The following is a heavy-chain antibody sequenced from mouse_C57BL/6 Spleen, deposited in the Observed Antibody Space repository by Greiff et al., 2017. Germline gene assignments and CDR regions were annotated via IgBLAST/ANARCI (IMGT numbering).Heavy chain of an antibody. CDR2: IDPETGGT. CDR3: TRGYYGSKAMDY. V-gene: IGHV1-15*01. J-gene: IGHJ4*01. CDR1: GYTFTDYE. Sequence: QVQLQQSGAELVRPGASVTLSCKASGYTFTDYEMHWVKQTPVHGLEWIGAIDPETGGTAYNQKFKGKAILTADKSSSTAYMELRSLTSEDSAVYDCTRGYYGSKAMDYWGQGTSVTVSS. D-gene: IGHD1-1*01.